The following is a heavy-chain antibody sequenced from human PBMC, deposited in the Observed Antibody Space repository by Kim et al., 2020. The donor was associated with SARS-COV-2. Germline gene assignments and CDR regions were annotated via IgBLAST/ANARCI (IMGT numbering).Heavy chain of an antibody. V-gene: IGHV3-74*01. CDR3: ARAYDSSGNFDY. J-gene: IGHJ4*02. D-gene: IGHD3-22*01. CDR2: INSDGSST. Sequence: GGSLRLSCAASGFTFSSYWMHWVRQAPGKGLVWVSRINSDGSSTSYADSVKGRLSISRDNAKNTLYLQMNSLRAGDTAVYYCARAYDSSGNFDYWGQGTLVTGSS. CDR1: GFTFSSYW.